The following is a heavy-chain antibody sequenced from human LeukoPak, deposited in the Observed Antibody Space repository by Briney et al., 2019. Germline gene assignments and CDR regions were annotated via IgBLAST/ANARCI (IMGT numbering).Heavy chain of an antibody. D-gene: IGHD6-19*01. J-gene: IGHJ4*02. CDR2: IWNDGSNK. V-gene: IGHV3-33*01. CDR1: GFTFSSYG. CDR3: ARPIAVAGTEAGY. Sequence: PGRSLRLSCAASGFTFSSYGMHWVRQAPGKGLEWVAVIWNDGSNKYYADSVKGRFTISRDNSKNTLYLQMNSLRAEDTAVYYCARPIAVAGTEAGYWGQGTLVTVSS.